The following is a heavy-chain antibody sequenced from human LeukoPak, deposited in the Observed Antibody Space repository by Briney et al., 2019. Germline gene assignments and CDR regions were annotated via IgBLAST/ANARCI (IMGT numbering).Heavy chain of an antibody. CDR3: ARHCAGAAALDY. Sequence: PSETLSLTCTVSGGSISSSSYYWGWIRQPPGKGLEWIGSIYYSGSTYYNPSLKSRVTISVDTSKNQFSLKLSSVTAADTAVYYCARHCAGAAALDYWGQGTLVTVSS. J-gene: IGHJ4*02. V-gene: IGHV4-39*01. CDR1: GGSISSSSYY. D-gene: IGHD6-13*01. CDR2: IYYSGST.